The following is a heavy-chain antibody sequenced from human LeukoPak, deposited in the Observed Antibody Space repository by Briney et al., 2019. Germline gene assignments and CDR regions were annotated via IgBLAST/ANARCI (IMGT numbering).Heavy chain of an antibody. Sequence: GGSLRLSCAASGFTFSNAWMSWVRQAPGKGLEWVGRIKRKTDGGTTDYAAPVKGRFTISRDDSKNTLYLQMNSLKTEHTAVYYCTTDATGIVVVPAAIHDDAFDIWGQGTMVTVSS. V-gene: IGHV3-15*01. D-gene: IGHD2-2*02. CDR3: TTDATGIVVVPAAIHDDAFDI. CDR1: GFTFSNAW. J-gene: IGHJ3*02. CDR2: IKRKTDGGTT.